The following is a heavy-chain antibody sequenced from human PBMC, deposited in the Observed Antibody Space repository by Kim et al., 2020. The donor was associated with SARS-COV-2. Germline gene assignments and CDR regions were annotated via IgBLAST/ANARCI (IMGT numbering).Heavy chain of an antibody. D-gene: IGHD2-15*01. J-gene: IGHJ4*02. CDR3: SGGSPPPN. CDR2: IRGRPNSYAT. CDR1: GFTFSGSA. Sequence: GGSLRLSCAASGFTFSGSAMHWVRQASGKGLEWVGHIRGRPNSYATAYSASVKGRFTISSDDSKNTAYLQMNSLKTEDTAVYSCSGGSPPPNWGQGTLAT. V-gene: IGHV3-73*01.